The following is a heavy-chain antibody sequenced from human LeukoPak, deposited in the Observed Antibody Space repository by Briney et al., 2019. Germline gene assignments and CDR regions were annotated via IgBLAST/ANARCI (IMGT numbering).Heavy chain of an antibody. CDR1: GYTFTDYY. J-gene: IGHJ4*02. V-gene: IGHV1-2*02. CDR3: ARESSGTTVTPNLDY. D-gene: IGHD4-11*01. CDR2: INPNSGGT. Sequence: ASVKVSCKPSGYTFTDYYIHWVRQAPGQGLEWMGWINPNSGGTNYAQKFQGRVTMTRDTSISTAYMELSRLRSDDTAVYYCARESSGTTVTPNLDYWGQGTLVTVSS.